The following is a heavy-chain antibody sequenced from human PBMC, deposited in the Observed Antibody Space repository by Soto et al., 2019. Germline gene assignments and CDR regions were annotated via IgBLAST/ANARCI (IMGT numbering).Heavy chain of an antibody. V-gene: IGHV1-58*01. CDR2: IVVGSGNT. CDR3: AAETIAAYAFDI. D-gene: IGHD6-25*01. Sequence: SVKVSCKASGFTFTSSAVQMLRQARGQRLEWIGWIVVGSGNTNYAQKFQERVTITRDMSTSTAYMELSSLRSEDTAVYYCAAETIAAYAFDIWGQGTMVTVSS. J-gene: IGHJ3*02. CDR1: GFTFTSSA.